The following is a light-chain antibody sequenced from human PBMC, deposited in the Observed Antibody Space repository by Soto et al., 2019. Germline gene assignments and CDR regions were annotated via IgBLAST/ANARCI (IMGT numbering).Light chain of an antibody. CDR1: QSISIW. J-gene: IGKJ1*01. CDR2: GTS. CDR3: QHHNDYSWT. V-gene: IGKV1-5*03. Sequence: DIHMTQSPSTLSASVGDRVTITCRASQSISIWLAWYQQKPGRAPNLLIYGTSSLESGVPSRFSGSGSGTEFTLTISSLQPDDFATYYCQHHNDYSWTFGQGTKVEIK.